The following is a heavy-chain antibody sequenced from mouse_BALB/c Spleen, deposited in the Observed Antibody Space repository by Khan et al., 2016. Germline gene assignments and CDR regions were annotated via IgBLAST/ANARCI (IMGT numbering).Heavy chain of an antibody. D-gene: IGHD2-4*01. J-gene: IGHJ3*01. Sequence: VRLQQSGAELVKPGASVKLSCTASGFNIKDTYMHWVKQRPEQGLEWIGRIDPANGNTKYDPKFQGKATITADQSSNTAYLQLSSLTSEYTAVYYCARSPYDYDVGFAYWGQGTLVTVSA. V-gene: IGHV14-3*02. CDR1: GFNIKDTY. CDR2: IDPANGNT. CDR3: ARSPYDYDVGFAY.